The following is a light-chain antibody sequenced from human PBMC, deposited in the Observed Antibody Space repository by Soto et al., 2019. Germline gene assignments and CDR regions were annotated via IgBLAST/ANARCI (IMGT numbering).Light chain of an antibody. CDR2: GAS. J-gene: IGKJ2*01. V-gene: IGKV3-20*01. CDR1: QSVSSTY. CDR3: QQYGSSPRMYT. Sequence: EIVLTQSPGTLSLYLGERATLSCRASQSVSSTYLAWYQQKPGQAPRLLIYGASSRATGIPDRFSGSGSGTDFTLTISRLEPEDFAVYYCQQYGSSPRMYTFGQGTKLEIK.